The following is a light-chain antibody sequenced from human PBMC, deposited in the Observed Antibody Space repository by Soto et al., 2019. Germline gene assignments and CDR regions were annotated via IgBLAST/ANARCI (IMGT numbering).Light chain of an antibody. CDR2: RNN. V-gene: IGLV1-47*01. CDR1: NSNIGRNY. Sequence: QSVLTQPPSASGTPGQRVTISCSGSNSNIGRNYVYWYQQLPGTAPKLLIYRNNQRPSGVPDRFSGSKSGTSASLAISGLRSEDEVDYYCAAWDDSLSGVVIGGGTKVTVL. CDR3: AAWDDSLSGVV. J-gene: IGLJ2*01.